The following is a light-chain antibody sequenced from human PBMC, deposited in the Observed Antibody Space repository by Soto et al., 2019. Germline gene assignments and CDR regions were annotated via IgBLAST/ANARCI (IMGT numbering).Light chain of an antibody. CDR1: QSVSSN. CDR3: QQYNNWPPIT. Sequence: EIVMTQSPAALSVSPGERATLSGRASQSVSSNLAWYQQKPGQAPRLLIYGASTRATGIPARFSGSGSGTEFTLTISSLQSEDFAVYHCQQYNNWPPITFGPGTKVDIK. V-gene: IGKV3-15*01. J-gene: IGKJ3*01. CDR2: GAS.